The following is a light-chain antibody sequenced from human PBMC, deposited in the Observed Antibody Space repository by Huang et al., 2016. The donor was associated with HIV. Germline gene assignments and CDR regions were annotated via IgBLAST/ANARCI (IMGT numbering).Light chain of an antibody. CDR3: QQYGNSPRT. V-gene: IGKV3-20*01. CDR1: QSVSNNY. Sequence: IVLTQSPGTLSVSPGERATLSCRASQSVSNNYVAWYQQEAGQAPRLLIYGASNRATDIPGRFSGSGSGTDFTLTSSRLEPEEFVVYYCQQYGNSPRTFGQGTKVEMK. CDR2: GAS. J-gene: IGKJ1*01.